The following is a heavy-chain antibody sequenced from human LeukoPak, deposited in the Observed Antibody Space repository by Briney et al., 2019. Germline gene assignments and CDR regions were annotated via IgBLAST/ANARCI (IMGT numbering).Heavy chain of an antibody. J-gene: IGHJ3*02. D-gene: IGHD1-14*01. CDR3: ARDSETYPHVFDI. Sequence: SETLSLTCTVSGGSIINYYCSCIRQPPGNGLEWIGYIFYSGRTNYSPSLKSRVTISVDTSKNQFSLKLSSVTAADTAVYYCARDSETYPHVFDIWGQGTMVTVSS. CDR1: GGSIINYY. V-gene: IGHV4-59*01. CDR2: IFYSGRT.